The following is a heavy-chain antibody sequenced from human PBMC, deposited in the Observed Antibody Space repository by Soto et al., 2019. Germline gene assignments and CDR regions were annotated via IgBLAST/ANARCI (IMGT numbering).Heavy chain of an antibody. CDR1: EFTVSNNY. V-gene: IGHV3-66*01. Sequence: EVQLVESGGGLVQPGGSLRLSCAASEFTVSNNYMSWVRQAPGKGLEWVSLIYSDGSTDNADSVKGRFTISRDNSKNTLYLQMNSLRAEDKAMYYCGRRWGWGQGTLVTVSS. CDR2: IYSDGST. J-gene: IGHJ3*01. CDR3: GRRWG. D-gene: IGHD1-26*01.